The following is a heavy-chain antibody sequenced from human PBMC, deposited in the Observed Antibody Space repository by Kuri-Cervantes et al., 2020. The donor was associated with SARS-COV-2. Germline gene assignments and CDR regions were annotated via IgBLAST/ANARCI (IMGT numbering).Heavy chain of an antibody. CDR2: INPNSGGT. CDR3: AQLQFGDYYDSSGYPDAFDI. Sequence: ASVKVSRKASGYTFTGYYMHWVRQAPGQGLEWMGRINPNSGGTNYAQKFQGRVTMTRDTSISTAYMELSRLRSDDTAVYYCAQLQFGDYYDSSGYPDAFDIWGQGTMVTVSS. CDR1: GYTFTGYY. D-gene: IGHD3-22*01. V-gene: IGHV1-2*06. J-gene: IGHJ3*02.